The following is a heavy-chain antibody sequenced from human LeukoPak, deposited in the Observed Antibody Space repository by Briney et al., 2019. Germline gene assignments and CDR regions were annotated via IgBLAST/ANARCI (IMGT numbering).Heavy chain of an antibody. D-gene: IGHD6-19*01. CDR2: IYYSGST. CDR1: GGSISSSSYY. V-gene: IGHV4-39*01. CDR3: ARSDALASGYFQH. J-gene: IGHJ1*01. Sequence: SETLSLTCTVSGGSISSSSYYWGWIRQPPGKGLEWIGSIYYSGSTYYNPSLKSRVTISVDTSKNQFSLKLSSVTAADTAVYYCARSDALASGYFQHWGQGTLVTVSS.